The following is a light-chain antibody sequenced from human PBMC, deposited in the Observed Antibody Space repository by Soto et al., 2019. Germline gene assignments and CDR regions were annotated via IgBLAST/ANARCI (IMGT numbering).Light chain of an antibody. CDR2: DTN. V-gene: IGLV7-46*01. Sequence: QAVVTQETSLTVSTGGTVTLTSGSNTGAVTTGHYPYWFQQKPGQAPRTLIYDTNNKRSWTTARFSGSLLGGKAALTLSGAQPEDEADYYCLIFYRGVRVFGGGTKLTV. J-gene: IGLJ2*01. CDR1: TGAVTTGHY. CDR3: LIFYRGVRV.